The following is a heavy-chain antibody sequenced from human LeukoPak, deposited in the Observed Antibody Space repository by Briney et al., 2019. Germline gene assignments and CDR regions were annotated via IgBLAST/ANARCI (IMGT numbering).Heavy chain of an antibody. D-gene: IGHD2-2*01. CDR1: GGSISSGASD. J-gene: IGHJ6*03. Sequence: SQTLSLTCTVSGGSISSGASDWGWIRQHPKRGLEWVGYINHSGSTYYNPSLGSRVTISVDTSKNQFSLKLSSVTAADTAVYYCARLWIGSSTSYYYYYMDVWGKGTTVTVSS. CDR3: ARLWIGSSTSYYYYYMDV. CDR2: INHSGST. V-gene: IGHV4-30-4*01.